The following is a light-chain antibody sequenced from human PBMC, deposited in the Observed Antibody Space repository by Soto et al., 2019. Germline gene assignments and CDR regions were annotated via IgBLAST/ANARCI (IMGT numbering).Light chain of an antibody. J-gene: IGLJ3*02. CDR3: CSYAGSYSWV. CDR1: SSDVGGYNY. V-gene: IGLV2-11*01. Sequence: QSALAQPRSVSGSPGQSVTISCTGTSSDVGGYNYVSWYQQHPGKAPKFMIFDVNERPSGVPDRFSGSKSGNTASLTISGLQAEDEADYYCCSYAGSYSWVFGGGTKVTVL. CDR2: DVN.